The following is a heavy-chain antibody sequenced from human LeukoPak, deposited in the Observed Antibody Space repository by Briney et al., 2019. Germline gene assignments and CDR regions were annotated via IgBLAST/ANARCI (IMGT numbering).Heavy chain of an antibody. CDR3: ARSRFGGNWFDP. CDR2: INYSGST. D-gene: IGHD3-10*01. V-gene: IGHV4-39*01. Sequence: SETLSLTCTVSGGSISSSNYYWGWIRQPPGKGLEWIGSINYSGSTNYNPSLKSRVTISVDTSKNQFSLKLSSVTAADTAVYYCARSRFGGNWFDPWGQGTLVTVSS. J-gene: IGHJ5*02. CDR1: GGSISSSNYY.